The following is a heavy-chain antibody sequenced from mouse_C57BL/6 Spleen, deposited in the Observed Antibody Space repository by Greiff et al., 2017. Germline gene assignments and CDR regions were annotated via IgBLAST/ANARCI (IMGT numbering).Heavy chain of an antibody. CDR3: ARGKDYDWCAY. J-gene: IGHJ3*01. V-gene: IGHV1-85*01. Sequence: VQLQQSGPELVKPGASVKLSCKASGYTFTSYDINWVKQRPGQGLEWIGWIYPRDGSTKYNEKFKGKATLTVDTSSSTAYMELHSLTSEDSAVYFCARGKDYDWCAYRGQGTLVTGSA. D-gene: IGHD2-4*01. CDR1: GYTFTSYD. CDR2: IYPRDGST.